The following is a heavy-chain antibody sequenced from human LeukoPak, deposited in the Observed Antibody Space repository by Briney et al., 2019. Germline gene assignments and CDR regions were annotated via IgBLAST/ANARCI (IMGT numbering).Heavy chain of an antibody. V-gene: IGHV4-59*01. D-gene: IGHD5-18*01. CDR1: GGSISSYY. J-gene: IGHJ3*02. CDR2: IYYSGST. CDR3: ARGRSGYSYVHDAFDI. Sequence: PSETLSLTCTVSGGSISSYYWSWIRQPPGKGLEWIAYIYYSGSTTYNPSLKSRVTTSIDTSKNHFSLKVSSVTAADTAVYYCARGRSGYSYVHDAFDIWGQGTLVTVSS.